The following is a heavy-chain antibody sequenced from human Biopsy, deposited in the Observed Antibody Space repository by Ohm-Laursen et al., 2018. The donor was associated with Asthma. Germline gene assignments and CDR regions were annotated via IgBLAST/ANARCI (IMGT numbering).Heavy chain of an antibody. V-gene: IGHV1-69*13. CDR2: INLAFGTT. CDR1: GGTFNTYV. CDR3: ARKAGSCISRTCYSLDF. Sequence: SVKVSCKSLGGTFNTYVIGWVRQAPGQGLEWMGGINLAFGTTAYPQKFQDRVTITADDSTSTVYMELSSLRSEDTAVYYCARKAGSCISRTCYSLDFWGQGTLVTVSS. J-gene: IGHJ4*02. D-gene: IGHD2-2*01.